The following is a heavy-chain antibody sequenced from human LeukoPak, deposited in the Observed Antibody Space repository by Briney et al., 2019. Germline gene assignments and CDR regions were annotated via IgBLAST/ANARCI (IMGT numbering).Heavy chain of an antibody. Sequence: ASVKVSCKASGYTFTGYYMHWVRQAPGQGLEWMGWINPNSGGTNYAPKFQGRVTMTRATSISTAYMELSRLRSDDTAVYYCARDFGDIVVVPAAMSYWGQGTLVTVSS. J-gene: IGHJ4*02. CDR3: ARDFGDIVVVPAAMSY. CDR2: INPNSGGT. D-gene: IGHD2-2*01. V-gene: IGHV1-2*02. CDR1: GYTFTGYY.